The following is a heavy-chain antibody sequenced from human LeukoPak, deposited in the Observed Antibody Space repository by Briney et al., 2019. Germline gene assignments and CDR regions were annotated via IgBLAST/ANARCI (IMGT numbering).Heavy chain of an antibody. Sequence: GASVKVSCKASGYSFTKYGISWVPQAPGQGLEWMGWISGYSGNTNYAPKLQGRVTMTTERSTSTAYMELRSLKSADRGTYYCARVGATYGDPLEYDYWGQGTLVPVS. CDR1: GYSFTKYG. D-gene: IGHD1-26*01. CDR3: ARVGATYGDPLEYDY. V-gene: IGHV1-18*01. J-gene: IGHJ4*02. CDR2: ISGYSGNT.